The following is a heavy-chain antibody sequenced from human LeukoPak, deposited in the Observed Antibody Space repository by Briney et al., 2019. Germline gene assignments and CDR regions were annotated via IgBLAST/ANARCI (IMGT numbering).Heavy chain of an antibody. CDR2: ISSSGSTI. CDR1: GFTFSDYY. Sequence: GGSLRLSCAASGFTFSDYYMSWIRQAPGKGLEWVSYISSSGSTIYYADSVKGRFTISRDNAKNSLYLQMNSRRAEDTAVYYCARDQHYGSSGYYYGYWGQGTLVTVSS. CDR3: ARDQHYGSSGYYYGY. D-gene: IGHD3-22*01. J-gene: IGHJ4*02. V-gene: IGHV3-11*01.